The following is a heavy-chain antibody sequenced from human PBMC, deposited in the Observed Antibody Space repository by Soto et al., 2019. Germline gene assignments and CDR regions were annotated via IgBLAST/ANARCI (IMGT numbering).Heavy chain of an antibody. J-gene: IGHJ6*02. V-gene: IGHV1-69*06. CDR2: IIPIFVTA. D-gene: IGHD6-6*01. CDR1: GGTFSSYA. CDR3: ARMGIAARLRGRGYGMDV. Sequence: SVKVSCKASGGTFSSYAISWVRQAPGQGLEWMGGIIPIFVTANYAQKFQGRVTITADKSTSTAYMELSSLRSEDTAVYYCARMGIAARLRGRGYGMDVWGQGTTVTVSS.